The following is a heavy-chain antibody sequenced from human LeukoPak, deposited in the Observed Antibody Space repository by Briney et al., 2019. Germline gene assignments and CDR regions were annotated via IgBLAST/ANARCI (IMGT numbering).Heavy chain of an antibody. CDR3: AKDIGVPALDY. V-gene: IGHV3-30*18. J-gene: IGHJ4*02. CDR1: GFTFNSYG. CDR2: ISYDGSKK. Sequence: GGSLRLSCAGSGFTFNSYGLHWVRQAPGKGLEWVAAISYDGSKKYYVDSVNGRFTISRDNSKSTLYLQMNSLRAEDTAVYYCAKDIGVPALDYWGQGTLVTVSS. D-gene: IGHD6-19*01.